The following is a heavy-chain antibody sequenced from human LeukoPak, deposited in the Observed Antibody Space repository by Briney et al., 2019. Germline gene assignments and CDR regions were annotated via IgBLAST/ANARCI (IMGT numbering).Heavy chain of an antibody. J-gene: IGHJ6*03. CDR1: GGSISYFY. D-gene: IGHD1-1*01. V-gene: IGHV4-4*07. CDR3: ARGRVSSSTWYSTYYYYFYMT. CDR2: IYTSGST. Sequence: SETLSLTCTVSGGSISYFYWSWIRQPAGKGLEWIGRIYTSGSTNYNPSLNGRVSISRDTTKNLFSLRLRSVTAADTAVYFCARGRVSSSTWYSTYYYYFYMTFGAKGPRSPSP.